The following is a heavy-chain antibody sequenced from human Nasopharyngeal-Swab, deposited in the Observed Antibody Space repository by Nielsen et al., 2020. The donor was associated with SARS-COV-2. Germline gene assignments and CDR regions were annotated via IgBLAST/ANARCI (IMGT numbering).Heavy chain of an antibody. CDR1: GFTFSSYG. CDR3: ARGTISMDV. J-gene: IGHJ6*02. Sequence: GESLKISCAASGFTFSSYGMHWVRQAPGKGLEWVAVIWYDGSNKYYADSVKGRFTISRDNSKNTLYLQMNSLRAEDTAVYYCARGTISMDVWGQGTTVTVPS. CDR2: IWYDGSNK. D-gene: IGHD4/OR15-4a*01. V-gene: IGHV3-33*01.